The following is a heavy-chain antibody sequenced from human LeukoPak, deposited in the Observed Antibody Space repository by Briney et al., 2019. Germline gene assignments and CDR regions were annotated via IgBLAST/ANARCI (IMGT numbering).Heavy chain of an antibody. CDR1: HFVFSDHY. CDR3: VREMDGEYASGTLFDL. CDR2: ISSGGDSI. Sequence: GGSLRLSCAASHFVFSDHYMSWVRQAPGKGLEWVAYISSGGDSILYADSVRGRFAISRDNAKNSLYLQINSLRVEDTAVYYCVREMDGEYASGTLFDLWGQGNMVIVSS. V-gene: IGHV3-11*01. J-gene: IGHJ4*02. D-gene: IGHD3-10*01.